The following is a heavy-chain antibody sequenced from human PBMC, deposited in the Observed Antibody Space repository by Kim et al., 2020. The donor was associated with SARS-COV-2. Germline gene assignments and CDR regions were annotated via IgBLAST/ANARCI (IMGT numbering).Heavy chain of an antibody. CDR2: INPNSGGT. CDR3: ARAAMGRSMLYNWFDP. D-gene: IGHD5-18*01. Sequence: ASVKVSCKASGYTFTGYYMHWVRQAPGQGLEWMGWINPNSGGTNYAQKFQGWVTMTRDTSISTAYMELSRLRSDDTAVYYCARAAMGRSMLYNWFDPWGQGTLVTVSS. V-gene: IGHV1-2*04. CDR1: GYTFTGYY. J-gene: IGHJ5*02.